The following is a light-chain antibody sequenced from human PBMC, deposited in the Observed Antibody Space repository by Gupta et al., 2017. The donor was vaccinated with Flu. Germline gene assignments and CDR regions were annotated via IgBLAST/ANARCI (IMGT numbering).Light chain of an antibody. CDR2: DAA. V-gene: IGKV3-11*01. J-gene: IGKJ4*01. Sequence: EIVLTQSPVTLSLSPGERATLSCRASQNVNNYLAWYQHKPGQAPRLLIYDAAKRDAGIPARFSDSGSGTDFTLTISSREPEDFALYYCQQRSNWPKVTFGGGTKVEIK. CDR3: QQRSNWPKVT. CDR1: QNVNNY.